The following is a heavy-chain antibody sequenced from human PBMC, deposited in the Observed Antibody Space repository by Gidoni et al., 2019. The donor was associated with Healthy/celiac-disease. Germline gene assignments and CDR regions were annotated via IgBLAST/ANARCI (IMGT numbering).Heavy chain of an antibody. J-gene: IGHJ4*02. CDR2: INHSGST. D-gene: IGHD1-20*01. V-gene: IGHV4-34*01. Sequence: QVQLQQWGAGLLKPSETLSLTCAVYGGSFSGYYWSWIRQPPGKGLEWIGEINHSGSTNYNPSLKSRVTISVDTSKNQFSLKLSSVTAADTAVYYCARGYNWNRELGPNDYWGQGTLVTVSS. CDR3: ARGYNWNRELGPNDY. CDR1: GGSFSGYY.